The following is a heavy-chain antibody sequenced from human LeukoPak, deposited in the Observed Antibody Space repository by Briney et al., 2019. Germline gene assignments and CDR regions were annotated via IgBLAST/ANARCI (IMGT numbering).Heavy chain of an antibody. CDR1: GFIFNNFA. V-gene: IGHV3-23*01. CDR3: VKGGLNMATDPAGFFDY. CDR2: MRGGSDTI. J-gene: IGHJ4*02. D-gene: IGHD4/OR15-4a*01. Sequence: GGSLRLSCEASGFIFNNFAMICVRQPPGEGGECVANMRGGSDTIYYADSVEGLFTFSRDNSKNSVYVEINNPSAGHSAIYFCVKGGLNMATDPAGFFDYWGQGSLVSVSS.